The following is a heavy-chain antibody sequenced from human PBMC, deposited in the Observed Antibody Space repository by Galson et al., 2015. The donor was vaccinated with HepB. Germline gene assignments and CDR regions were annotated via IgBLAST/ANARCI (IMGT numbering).Heavy chain of an antibody. CDR3: AKVASYSSGWYARAIDY. J-gene: IGHJ4*02. CDR1: GFTLSSYG. CDR2: ISYDGSNK. D-gene: IGHD6-19*01. Sequence: SLRLSCAASGFTLSSYGMHWVRQAPGKGLEWVAVISYDGSNKYYADSVKGRFTISRDNSKNTLYLQMNSLRAEDTTVYYCAKVASYSSGWYARAIDYWGQGTLVTVSS. V-gene: IGHV3-30*18.